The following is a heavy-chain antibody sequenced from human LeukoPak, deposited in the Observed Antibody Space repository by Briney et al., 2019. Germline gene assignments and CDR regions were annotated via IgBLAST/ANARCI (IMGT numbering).Heavy chain of an antibody. D-gene: IGHD3-16*02. Sequence: TLSLTCAVSGGSISSGGYSWSWIRQPPGKGLEWIGYIYHSGSTYYNPSLKSRVTISVDRSKNQFSLKLSSVTAADTAVYYCAREGMFTFGEVIAQAFDYWGQGTLVTVSS. CDR2: IYHSGST. J-gene: IGHJ4*02. V-gene: IGHV4-30-2*01. CDR1: GGSISSGGYS. CDR3: AREGMFTFGEVIAQAFDY.